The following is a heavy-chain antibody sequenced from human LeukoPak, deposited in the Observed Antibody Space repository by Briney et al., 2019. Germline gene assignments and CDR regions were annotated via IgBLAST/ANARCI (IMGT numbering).Heavy chain of an antibody. Sequence: SVKVSCKASGGTFSSYAISWVRQAPGQGLEWMGGIIPIFGTANYAQKFQGRVTITADESTSTAYMELSSLRSEDTAAYYCARRGYCSGGSCYGRRSFYYYMDVWGKGTTVTVSS. CDR3: ARRGYCSGGSCYGRRSFYYYMDV. V-gene: IGHV1-69*13. CDR2: IIPIFGTA. J-gene: IGHJ6*03. CDR1: GGTFSSYA. D-gene: IGHD2-15*01.